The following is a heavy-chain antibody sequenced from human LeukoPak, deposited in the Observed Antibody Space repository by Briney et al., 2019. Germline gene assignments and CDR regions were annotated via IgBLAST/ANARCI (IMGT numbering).Heavy chain of an antibody. CDR2: INSDGITT. V-gene: IGHV3-74*01. Sequence: GGSLRLSCAASGFTFSSYSMNWVRQAPGKGLVWVSRINSDGITTTYADSVKGRFTISRDNAKNTLYLQMNSLRAEDTAVYYCARDLGEYYDTSDNWFDPWGQGTLVTVSS. D-gene: IGHD3-22*01. CDR3: ARDLGEYYDTSDNWFDP. CDR1: GFTFSSYS. J-gene: IGHJ5*02.